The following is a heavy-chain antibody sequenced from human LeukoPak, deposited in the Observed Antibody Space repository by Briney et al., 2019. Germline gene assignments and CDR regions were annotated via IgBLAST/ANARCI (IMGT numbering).Heavy chain of an antibody. J-gene: IGHJ6*02. D-gene: IGHD6-19*01. CDR3: ARGAVAGQHYYGMDV. CDR1: GRSISSGYF. CDR2: IYHSGST. Sequence: ASETLSLTCIVSGRSISSGYFWGWIRQPPGRGLEWIGSIYHSGSTYYNPSLKSRVTISVDTSKNQFSLELSSVTAADTAVYYCARGAVAGQHYYGMDVWGQGTTVTVSS. V-gene: IGHV4-38-2*02.